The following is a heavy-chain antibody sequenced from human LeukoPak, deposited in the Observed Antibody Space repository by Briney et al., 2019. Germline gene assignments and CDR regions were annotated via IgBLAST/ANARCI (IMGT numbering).Heavy chain of an antibody. Sequence: PSETLSLTCTVSGGSISTNFWSWVRQPAGKGLEWIGRIYSSGSTNDNPSLRSRVTMSVDTSKNQFSLKLSSVTAADTAVYYCVREHIGAAYFDYWGRGTPVTVSS. CDR3: VREHIGAAYFDY. D-gene: IGHD6-13*01. V-gene: IGHV4-4*07. CDR2: IYSSGST. CDR1: GGSISTNF. J-gene: IGHJ4*02.